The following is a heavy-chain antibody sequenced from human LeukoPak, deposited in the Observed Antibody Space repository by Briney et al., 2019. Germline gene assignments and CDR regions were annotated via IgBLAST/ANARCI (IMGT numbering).Heavy chain of an antibody. CDR3: ARGYSGYLLHYFDY. J-gene: IGHJ4*02. Sequence: PSETLSLTCTVSGVSISSSNSYWGWIRQPPGKGLEWIGSIYYSGSTYYNPSLKSRVTISVDTSKNHFSLKLNSVTAADTAVFYCARGYSGYLLHYFDYWGPGTLVTVSS. V-gene: IGHV4-39*07. CDR2: IYYSGST. CDR1: GVSISSSNSY. D-gene: IGHD5-12*01.